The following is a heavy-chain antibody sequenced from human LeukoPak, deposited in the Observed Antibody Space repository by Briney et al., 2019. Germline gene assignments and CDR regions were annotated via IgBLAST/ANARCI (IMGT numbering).Heavy chain of an antibody. CDR3: ARDREGYYYDSSGYFVFDY. V-gene: IGHV3-48*03. CDR2: ISSSGSTI. CDR1: GFTFSSYE. D-gene: IGHD3-22*01. Sequence: GGSLRLSCAASGFTFSSYEMNWVRQAPGKGLEWVSYISSSGSTIYYADSVKGRFTISRDNAKNSLYLQMNRLRAEDTAVYYCARDREGYYYDSSGYFVFDYWGQGTLVTVSS. J-gene: IGHJ4*02.